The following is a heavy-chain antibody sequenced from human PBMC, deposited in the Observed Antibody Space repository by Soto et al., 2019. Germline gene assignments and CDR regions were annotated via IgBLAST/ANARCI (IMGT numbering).Heavy chain of an antibody. J-gene: IGHJ5*02. CDR1: GYSFTSYW. CDR3: ARRSGWGPYNWFGP. V-gene: IGHV5-51*01. D-gene: IGHD3-10*01. Sequence: PWESLKSSCKGSGYSFTSYWIGWVRQMPGKGLEWMGVIYPSDSDTRYSPSFQGQVTISVDKSINTAYLQWSSLKASDTAMYYCARRSGWGPYNWFGPWGQGTLVTVSS. CDR2: IYPSDSDT.